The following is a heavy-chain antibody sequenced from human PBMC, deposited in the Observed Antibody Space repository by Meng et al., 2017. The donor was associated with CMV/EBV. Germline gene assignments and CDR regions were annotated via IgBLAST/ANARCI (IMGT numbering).Heavy chain of an antibody. V-gene: IGHV4-30-4*08. CDR2: IYYSGST. CDR3: ARELGVATINSYYFDY. Sequence: SETLSLTCTVSGGSISSGDYYWSWIRQPPGKGLEWIGYIYYSGSTYYNPSLKSRVTISVDTSKNQFSLKLSSVTAADTAVYYCARELGVATINSYYFDYRGQGTLVTVSS. D-gene: IGHD5-12*01. J-gene: IGHJ4*02. CDR1: GGSISSGDYY.